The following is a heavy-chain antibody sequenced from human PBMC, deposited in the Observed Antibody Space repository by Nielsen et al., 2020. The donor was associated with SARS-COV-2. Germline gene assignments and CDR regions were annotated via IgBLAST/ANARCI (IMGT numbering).Heavy chain of an antibody. J-gene: IGHJ4*02. CDR1: GFTFSSYG. D-gene: IGHD6-19*01. Sequence: GESLKISCSASGFTFSSYGMHWVRQAPGKGLEWVAVISYDGSNKYYADSVKGRFTISRDNSKNTLYLQMNSLRAEDTAVYYCAKELLGYSSGWYYPLPFDYWGQGTLVTVSS. V-gene: IGHV3-30*18. CDR3: AKELLGYSSGWYYPLPFDY. CDR2: ISYDGSNK.